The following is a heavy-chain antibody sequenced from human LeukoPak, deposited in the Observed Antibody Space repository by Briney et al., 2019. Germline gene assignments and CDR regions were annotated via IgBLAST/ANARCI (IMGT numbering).Heavy chain of an antibody. CDR3: AKGNQRAYDAFDI. CDR2: ISAGGGDT. J-gene: IGHJ3*02. V-gene: IGHV3-23*01. CDR1: GFTFSSYE. Sequence: GGSLRLSCAASGFTFSSYEMNWVRQAPGKGLEWVSTISAGGGDTDYADSVKGRFTISRDNSKNTLHLRMNSLRAEDTAVYYCAKGNQRAYDAFDIWGQGTMVTVSS. D-gene: IGHD1-14*01.